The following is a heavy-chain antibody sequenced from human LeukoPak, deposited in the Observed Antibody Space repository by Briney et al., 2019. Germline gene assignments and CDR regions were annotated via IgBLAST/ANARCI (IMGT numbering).Heavy chain of an antibody. Sequence: PGGSLRLSCAASGFTFSSYWMHWVRQAPGKGLVWVSRINSDGSSTSYADSVKGRFTISRDNAKNTLYLQMNSLRAEDTAVYYCARASTHYYDSSGYYYWGQGTLVTVSS. D-gene: IGHD3-22*01. J-gene: IGHJ4*02. CDR3: ARASTHYYDSSGYYY. CDR2: INSDGSST. CDR1: GFTFSSYW. V-gene: IGHV3-74*01.